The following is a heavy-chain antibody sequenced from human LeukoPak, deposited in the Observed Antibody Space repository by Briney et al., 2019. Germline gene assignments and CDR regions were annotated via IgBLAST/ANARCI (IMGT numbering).Heavy chain of an antibody. CDR2: IKQDGSEK. D-gene: IGHD5-24*01. J-gene: IGHJ4*02. Sequence: PGGSLRLSCAASGFTFSSYWMSWVRQAPGKGLEGVANIKQDGSEKYYVDSVKGRFTISRDNAKNSLYLQMNSLRAEDTAVYYCAREGPTTPHLEMATTDYWGQGTLVTVSS. V-gene: IGHV3-7*01. CDR1: GFTFSSYW. CDR3: AREGPTTPHLEMATTDY.